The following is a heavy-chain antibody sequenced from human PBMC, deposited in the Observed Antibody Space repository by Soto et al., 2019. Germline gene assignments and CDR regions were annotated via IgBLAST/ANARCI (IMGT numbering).Heavy chain of an antibody. V-gene: IGHV3-23*01. J-gene: IGHJ4*02. CDR1: GFTFSSYA. D-gene: IGHD4-17*01. CDR2: ISGSGCST. CDR3: AKTTTVTTKPHIDY. Sequence: EVQLLVSGGGLVQPGGSLRLSCAASGFTFSSYAMSWVRQAPGKGLEWVSAISGSGCSTYYADSVKGRFTISRDNSKNTLYLQMNSLRDEDTAVYYCAKTTTVTTKPHIDYWGQGTLVTVSS.